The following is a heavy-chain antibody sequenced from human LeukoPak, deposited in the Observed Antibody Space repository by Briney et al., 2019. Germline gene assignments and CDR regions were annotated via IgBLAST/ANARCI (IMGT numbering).Heavy chain of an antibody. D-gene: IGHD3-10*01. V-gene: IGHV4-39*01. CDR1: GGSISSSSYY. CDR2: IYYGGST. CDR3: ARTRYYYNSRSYGAPYYFDY. Sequence: PSETLSLTCTVSGGSISSSSYYWGWIRQPPGKGLEWIGSIYYGGSTYYNPSLKSRVTISVDTSKNQFSLKLSSVTAADTAVYYCARTRYYYNSRSYGAPYYFDYWGQGTLVTVSS. J-gene: IGHJ4*02.